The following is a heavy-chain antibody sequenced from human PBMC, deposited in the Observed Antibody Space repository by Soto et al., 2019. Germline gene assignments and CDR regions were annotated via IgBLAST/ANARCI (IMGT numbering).Heavy chain of an antibody. V-gene: IGHV1-69*13. Sequence: ASVKVSCKASGGAFSSYAISWVRQDPGQGLEWMGGIIPIFGTANYAQKFQGRVTITADESTSTAYMELSSLRSEDTAVYYCARDSSGYLNWFDPSGQGTLVTVSS. D-gene: IGHD3-22*01. CDR1: GGAFSSYA. J-gene: IGHJ5*02. CDR2: IIPIFGTA. CDR3: ARDSSGYLNWFDP.